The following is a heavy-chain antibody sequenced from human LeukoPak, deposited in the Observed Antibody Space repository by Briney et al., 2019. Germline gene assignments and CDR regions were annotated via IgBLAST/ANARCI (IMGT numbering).Heavy chain of an antibody. CDR2: ISSSSSYI. D-gene: IGHD3-16*01. CDR3: ARDAGGSAAFDI. Sequence: GGSLRLSCAASGFTFSSYSMNWVRQAPGKGLEWASSISSSSSYIYYADSVKGRFTISRDNAKNSLYLQMNSLRAEDTAVYYCARDAGGSAAFDIWGQGTMVTVS. J-gene: IGHJ3*02. V-gene: IGHV3-21*01. CDR1: GFTFSSYS.